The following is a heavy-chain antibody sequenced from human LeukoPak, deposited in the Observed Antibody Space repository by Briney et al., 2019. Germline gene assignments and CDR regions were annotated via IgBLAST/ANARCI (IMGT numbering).Heavy chain of an antibody. CDR2: INHSGST. CDR3: ARGSLLRYFDWLRRGDRNLITWFDY. D-gene: IGHD3-9*01. CDR1: GGSISSSSYY. Sequence: PSETLSLTCTVSGGSISSSSYYWSWIRQPPGKGLEWIGEINHSGSTNYNPSLKSRVTISVDTSKNQFSLKLSSVTAADTAVYYCARGSLLRYFDWLRRGDRNLITWFDYWGQGTLVTVSS. J-gene: IGHJ4*02. V-gene: IGHV4-39*07.